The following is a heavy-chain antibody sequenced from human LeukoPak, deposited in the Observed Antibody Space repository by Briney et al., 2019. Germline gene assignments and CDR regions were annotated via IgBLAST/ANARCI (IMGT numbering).Heavy chain of an antibody. V-gene: IGHV1-69*04. CDR3: ARDLPFLEWLSNYYYYGMDV. J-gene: IGHJ6*02. Sequence: GASVTVSCKASGYTFTSYGISWLRQAPGQGLEWMGRIIPILGIANYAQKFQGRVTITADKSTSTAYMELSSLRSEDTAVYYCARDLPFLEWLSNYYYYGMDVWGQGTTVTVSS. CDR2: IIPILGIA. D-gene: IGHD3-3*01. CDR1: GYTFTSYG.